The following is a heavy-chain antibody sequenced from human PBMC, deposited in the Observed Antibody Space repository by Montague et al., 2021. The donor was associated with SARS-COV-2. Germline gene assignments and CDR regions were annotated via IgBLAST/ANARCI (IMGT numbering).Heavy chain of an antibody. J-gene: IGHJ4*02. D-gene: IGHD3-22*01. CDR3: AKDWDYYDSSGYIDY. CDR1: GFTFGDYA. Sequence: SLRLSCAASGFTFGDYAMHWVRQAPGKGLEWVSGISWNSGSIGYADSVKGRFTISRDNAKNSLYPQMNSLRAEDTALYYCAKDWDYYDSSGYIDYWGQGTLVTVSS. V-gene: IGHV3-9*01. CDR2: ISWNSGSI.